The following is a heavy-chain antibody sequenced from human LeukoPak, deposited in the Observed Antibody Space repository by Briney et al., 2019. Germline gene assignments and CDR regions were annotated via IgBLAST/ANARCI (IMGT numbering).Heavy chain of an antibody. J-gene: IGHJ5*02. Sequence: PGGSLRLSCAASEFTFSNYDMHWVRQAPGKGLEWVAVIWYDGSNKYYADSVKGRFTISRDNSKNTLYLQTNSLRAEDTAVYYCARGIAVAGTFWFDQWGQGTLVTVSS. CDR3: ARGIAVAGTFWFDQ. V-gene: IGHV3-33*01. CDR1: EFTFSNYD. CDR2: IWYDGSNK. D-gene: IGHD6-19*01.